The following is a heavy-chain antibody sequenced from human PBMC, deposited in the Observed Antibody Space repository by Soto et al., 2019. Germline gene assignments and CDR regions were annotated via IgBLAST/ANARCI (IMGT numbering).Heavy chain of an antibody. V-gene: IGHV4-4*02. Sequence: PSETLSLTCAVSGGSISTSNWWSWVRQPPGKGLEWIGEVYRTGSTNYNPSLESRLTISVDKSKNQFSLKLTSVTAADTAVYYSARALATIATAAIFDCWGQGTLVTVSS. J-gene: IGHJ4*02. CDR2: VYRTGST. D-gene: IGHD6-13*01. CDR3: ARALATIATAAIFDC. CDR1: GGSISTSNW.